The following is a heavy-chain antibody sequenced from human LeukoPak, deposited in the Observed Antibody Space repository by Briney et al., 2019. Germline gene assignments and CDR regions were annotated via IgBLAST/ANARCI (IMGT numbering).Heavy chain of an antibody. Sequence: SETLSLTCTVSGASFSSSTCYWDWIRQPPGKGLEWMGSIFYSGSTNYKSPLCRRITTSIDTSNNQFSLKLDSVPAEDPAVYCCVRTCGRCRNDPGPSGFVDYGGQGTL. CDR2: IFYSGST. J-gene: IGHJ4*02. CDR1: GASFSSSTCY. D-gene: IGHD1-26*01. CDR3: VRTCGRCRNDPGPSGFVDY. V-gene: IGHV4-39*01.